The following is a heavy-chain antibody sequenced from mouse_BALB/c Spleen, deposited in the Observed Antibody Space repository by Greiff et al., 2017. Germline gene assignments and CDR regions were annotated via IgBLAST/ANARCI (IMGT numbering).Heavy chain of an antibody. Sequence: VQLKESGPGLVAPSQSLSITCTVSGFSLTSYGVHWVRQPPGKGLEWLGVIWAGGSTNYNSALMSRLSISKDNSKSQVFLKMNSLQTDDTAMYYCAIYDYDEAWFAYWGQGTLVTVSA. D-gene: IGHD2-4*01. J-gene: IGHJ3*01. CDR1: GFSLTSYG. CDR3: AIYDYDEAWFAY. V-gene: IGHV2-9*02. CDR2: IWAGGST.